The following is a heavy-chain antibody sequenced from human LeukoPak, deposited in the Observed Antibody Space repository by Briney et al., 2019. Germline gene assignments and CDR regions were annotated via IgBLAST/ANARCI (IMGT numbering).Heavy chain of an antibody. CDR1: GFTFDDYG. V-gene: IGHV3-20*01. Sequence: GGSLRLSCAASGFTFDDYGMTWVRQAPGKGLEWVSSVNWNGHSTTYADSVRGRFTISRDNAKNSPYLQMNSLRAEDTALYHCARDLRSVYYYMDVWGKGTTVTVSS. CDR2: VNWNGHST. CDR3: ARDLRSVYYYMDV. J-gene: IGHJ6*03.